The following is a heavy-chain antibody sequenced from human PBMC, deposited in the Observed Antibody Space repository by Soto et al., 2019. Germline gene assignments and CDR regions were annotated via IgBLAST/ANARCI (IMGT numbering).Heavy chain of an antibody. CDR3: AKYISGYDQNWFDP. J-gene: IGHJ5*02. D-gene: IGHD5-12*01. Sequence: SETLSLTCTVSGGSISSSSYYWGWIRQPPGKGLEWIGCIYYSGSTYYNPSLKSRVTISVDTSKNQFSLKLSSVTAADTAVYYCAKYISGYDQNWFDPWGQGTLVTVSS. CDR1: GGSISSSSYY. CDR2: IYYSGST. V-gene: IGHV4-39*07.